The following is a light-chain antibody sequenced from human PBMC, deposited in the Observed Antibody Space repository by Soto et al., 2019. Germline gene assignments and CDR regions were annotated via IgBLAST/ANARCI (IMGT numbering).Light chain of an antibody. Sequence: EIVLTQSPATLSLSPGERATLSCRASQSVSSYLAWYQQKPGQAPRLLIYDASNRATGIPARFSGSGSGRAFTVTISSLEPEDFAVYYCQQRCNWPWRFGEGTKVEIK. CDR1: QSVSSY. V-gene: IGKV3-11*02. J-gene: IGKJ1*01. CDR3: QQRCNWPWR. CDR2: DAS.